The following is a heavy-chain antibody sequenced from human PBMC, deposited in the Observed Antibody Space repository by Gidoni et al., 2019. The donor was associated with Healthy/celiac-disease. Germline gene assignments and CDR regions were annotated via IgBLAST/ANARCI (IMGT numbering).Heavy chain of an antibody. CDR2: INPSCGST. D-gene: IGHD6-19*01. CDR1: GYTFTSYY. Sequence: QVQLVQSGAEVQKRGASVKVSCKASGYTFTSYYMHWVRQAPGRGLGWMGIINPSCGSTSYAQKFQGRVTMTRDTSTSTVDMELSSLRAEDAAGYYCARSSGWYGGKFDYWGQGTLVTVSS. CDR3: ARSSGWYGGKFDY. V-gene: IGHV1-46*01. J-gene: IGHJ4*02.